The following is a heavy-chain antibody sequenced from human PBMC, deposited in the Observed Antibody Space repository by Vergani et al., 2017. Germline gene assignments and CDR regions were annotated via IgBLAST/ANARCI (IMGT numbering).Heavy chain of an antibody. V-gene: IGHV3-74*01. CDR3: VRARCGGSCFMSTWFYS. D-gene: IGHD2-21*01. Sequence: EVQLVEPGGGLIHPGGSLRLSCEGSGFSFSGYWMHWVRQSPEKGLVWVSRIKSDGSITNYADSVKGRFTISRDNAKNTLYLEMNSLRGNDAAIYYGVRARCGGSCFMSTWFYSWGQGTLVAVSS. J-gene: IGHJ5*01. CDR1: GFSFSGYW. CDR2: IKSDGSIT.